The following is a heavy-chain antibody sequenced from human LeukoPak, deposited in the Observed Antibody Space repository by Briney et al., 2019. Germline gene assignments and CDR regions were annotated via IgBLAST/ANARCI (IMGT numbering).Heavy chain of an antibody. CDR1: GFTFSTSS. J-gene: IGHJ4*02. Sequence: GGSLRLSCAASGFTFSTSSMNWVRQAPGKGLEWVSSITSSSRYIYYADSVKGRFTISRDNAKNSLYLQMNSLRAEDTAVYYCAPRGGTPFDYWGQGTLVTVSS. CDR2: ITSSSRYI. V-gene: IGHV3-21*06. D-gene: IGHD3-10*01. CDR3: APRGGTPFDY.